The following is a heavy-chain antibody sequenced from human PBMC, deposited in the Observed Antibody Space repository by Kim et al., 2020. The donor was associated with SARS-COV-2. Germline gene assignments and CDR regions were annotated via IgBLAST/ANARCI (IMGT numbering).Heavy chain of an antibody. CDR1: GFTFSDYY. J-gene: IGHJ6*02. CDR2: ISSSSSYT. Sequence: GGSLRLSCAASGFTFSDYYMSWIRQAPGKGLEWVSYISSSSSYTNYADSVKGRFTISRDNAKNSLYLQMNSLRAEDTAVYYCARSGSSWYGSYYYYGMDVWGQGTTVTVSS. V-gene: IGHV3-11*03. CDR3: ARSGSSWYGSYYYYGMDV. D-gene: IGHD6-13*01.